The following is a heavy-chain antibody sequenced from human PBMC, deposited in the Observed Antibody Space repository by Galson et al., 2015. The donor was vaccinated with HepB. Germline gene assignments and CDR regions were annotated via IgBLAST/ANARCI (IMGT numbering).Heavy chain of an antibody. CDR1: GFTFGSYS. CDR2: ISSYSSYI. J-gene: IGHJ4*02. D-gene: IGHD3-16*01. CDR3: ARDQRGFGRDPQDFDY. Sequence: SLRLSCAASGFTFGSYSMNWVRQAPGKGLEWVSCISSYSSYIYYGDSVKGRFTISRDNAKNSLYLQMNSLRVEDTAVYYCARDQRGFGRDPQDFDYWGQGTLVTVSS. V-gene: IGHV3-21*01.